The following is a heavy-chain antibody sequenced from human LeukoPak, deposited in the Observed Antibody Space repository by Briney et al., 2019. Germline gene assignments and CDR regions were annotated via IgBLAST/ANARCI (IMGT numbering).Heavy chain of an antibody. J-gene: IGHJ6*03. CDR3: ARVSGVRKNYYMDV. V-gene: IGHV4-59*01. Sequence: SETLTLTCTVSGGSISSYDWSWIRQPPGKGLEWIGYIYYSGSTNYNPSLKSRVTIAVNTSKNQISLKLSSVTTADTAVYYCARVSGVRKNYYMDVWGKGTTVTVSS. D-gene: IGHD1-26*01. CDR1: GGSISSYD. CDR2: IYYSGST.